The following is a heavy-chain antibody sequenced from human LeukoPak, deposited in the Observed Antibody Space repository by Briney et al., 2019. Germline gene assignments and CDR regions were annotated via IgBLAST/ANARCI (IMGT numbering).Heavy chain of an antibody. CDR2: IYSGGST. V-gene: IGHV3-66*02. CDR1: GFTVSSNY. J-gene: IGHJ4*02. Sequence: GGSLRLSCAASGFTVSSNYMSWVRQAPGKGLEWVSVIYSGGSTYYADSVKGRFTISRDNSKSTLYLQMNSLRAEDTAVYYCARDQCSGGSCYEGAFDYWGQGTLVTVSS. D-gene: IGHD2-15*01. CDR3: ARDQCSGGSCYEGAFDY.